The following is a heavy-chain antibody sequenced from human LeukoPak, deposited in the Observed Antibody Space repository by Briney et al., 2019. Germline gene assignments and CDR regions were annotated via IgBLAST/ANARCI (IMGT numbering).Heavy chain of an antibody. CDR2: ISSSSSYI. Sequence: KPGGSLRLSCAASGFTFSSYSMNWVRQAPGKGLEWVSSISSSSSYIYYADSVKGRFTISRDNAKNSLYLQMNSLRAEDTAVYYCASNSGTAMARYFDYWGQGTLVTVSS. J-gene: IGHJ4*02. CDR1: GFTFSSYS. D-gene: IGHD5-18*01. CDR3: ASNSGTAMARYFDY. V-gene: IGHV3-21*01.